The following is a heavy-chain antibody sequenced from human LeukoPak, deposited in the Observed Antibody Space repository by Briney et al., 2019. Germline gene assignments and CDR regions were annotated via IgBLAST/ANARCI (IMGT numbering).Heavy chain of an antibody. CDR1: GINY. D-gene: IGHD3-16*02. J-gene: IGHJ4*02. CDR2: IYVDGST. Sequence: GGSLRLSCAASGINYMSWVRQAPGKGLQWVSVIYVDGSTYYADSVKGRITISRDNSRNTLYLQMNSLRAEDTAVYYCARDLATRQRTGLYDSWGQGALVTVSS. CDR3: ARDLATRQRTGLYDS. V-gene: IGHV3-66*01.